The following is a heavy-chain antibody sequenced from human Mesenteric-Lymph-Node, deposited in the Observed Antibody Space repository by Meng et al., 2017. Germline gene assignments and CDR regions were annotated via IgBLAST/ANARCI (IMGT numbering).Heavy chain of an antibody. CDR2: ISSSSSYI. Sequence: GGSLRLSCAASGFTFSSYSMNWVRQAPGKGLEWVSSISSSSSYIYYADSVKGRFTISRDNAKNSLYLQMNSLRAEDTVVYYCASALGYDMTWGYYYYYGMDVWGQGITVTVSS. J-gene: IGHJ6*02. CDR1: GFTFSSYS. V-gene: IGHV3-21*01. CDR3: ASALGYDMTWGYYYYYGMDV. D-gene: IGHD3-3*01.